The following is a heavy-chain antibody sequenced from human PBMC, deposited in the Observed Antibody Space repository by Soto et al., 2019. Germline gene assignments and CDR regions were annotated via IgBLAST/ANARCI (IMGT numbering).Heavy chain of an antibody. D-gene: IGHD3-22*01. V-gene: IGHV3-7*04. CDR1: GFGFSSYW. CDR3: ARGDYYDSSGPFSDAFDI. Sequence: GGSLRLSCAASGFGFSSYWMSWVRQAPGKGLEWVANIKQDGSEKWYVDSVKGRFTISRDNAKNSLYLQMNSLRAEDTAVYYCARGDYYDSSGPFSDAFDIWGQGTMVTVSS. J-gene: IGHJ3*02. CDR2: IKQDGSEK.